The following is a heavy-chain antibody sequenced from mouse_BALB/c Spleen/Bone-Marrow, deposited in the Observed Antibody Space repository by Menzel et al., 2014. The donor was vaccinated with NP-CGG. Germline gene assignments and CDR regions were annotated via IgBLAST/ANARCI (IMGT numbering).Heavy chain of an antibody. CDR1: GYSFTSYW. CDR3: TRFLYCYGSREGDYAMDY. Sequence: EVMLVESGTVLARPGASVKMSCKASGYSFTSYWMHWVKQRPGQGLEWIGAIYPGNSDTSYNQKFKGKAKLTAVTSASTAYMELSSLTNEDSAVYYCTRFLYCYGSREGDYAMDYWGQGTSVTVSS. V-gene: IGHV1-5*01. J-gene: IGHJ4*01. CDR2: IYPGNSDT. D-gene: IGHD1-1*01.